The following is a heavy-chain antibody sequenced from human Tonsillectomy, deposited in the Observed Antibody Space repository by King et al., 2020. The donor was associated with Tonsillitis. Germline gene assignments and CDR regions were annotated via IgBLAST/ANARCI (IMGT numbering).Heavy chain of an antibody. CDR2: IKSKTDGGTT. CDR3: TTTTFGGVIVRDY. D-gene: IGHD3-16*02. Sequence: VQLVESGGGLVKPGGSLRLSCAGSGFTFSNAWMSWVRQAPGKGLEWVGRIKSKTDGGTTDYAAPVKGRCTISRDDSKKTLYLQMNSLKTEDTAVYYCTTTTFGGVIVRDYWGQGTLVTVAS. V-gene: IGHV3-15*01. J-gene: IGHJ4*02. CDR1: GFTFSNAW.